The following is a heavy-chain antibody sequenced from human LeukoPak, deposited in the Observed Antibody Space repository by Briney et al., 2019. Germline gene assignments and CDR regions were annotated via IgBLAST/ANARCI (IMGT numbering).Heavy chain of an antibody. CDR3: ARGRGTGTTHFDY. D-gene: IGHD1-1*01. Sequence: SETLSLICAVYGGSFSGYYWSWIRQPPGKGLEWIGEINHSGSTNYNPSLKSRVTISVDTSKNQFSLKLSSVTAADTAVYYCARGRGTGTTHFDYWGQGTLVTVSS. CDR1: GGSFSGYY. J-gene: IGHJ4*02. V-gene: IGHV4-34*01. CDR2: INHSGST.